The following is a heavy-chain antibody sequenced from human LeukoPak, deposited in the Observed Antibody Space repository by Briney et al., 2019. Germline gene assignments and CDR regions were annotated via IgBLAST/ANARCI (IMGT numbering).Heavy chain of an antibody. V-gene: IGHV4-34*01. Sequence: SETLSLTCAVYGGSFSGYYWSWIRQPPGKGLEWIGEINHSGSTNYNPSLKSRVTKSVDTSKNQFSLKLSSVTAADTAVYYCARLGLDPGPWDYWGQGTLVTVSS. CDR3: ARLGLDPGPWDY. CDR1: GGSFSGYY. CDR2: INHSGST. J-gene: IGHJ4*02.